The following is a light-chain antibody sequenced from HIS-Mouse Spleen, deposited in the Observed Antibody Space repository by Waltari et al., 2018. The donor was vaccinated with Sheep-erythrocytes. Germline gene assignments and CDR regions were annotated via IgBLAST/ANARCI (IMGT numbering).Light chain of an antibody. Sequence: QSVLTQPPSASGTPGQRVTISCSGSSSNIGSNYVYWYQQLPGTAPKLLIYRNKPRPSGVPDRFSCSKSGTSASLAISGLRSEDEADYYCAAWDDSLKGVFGGGTKLTVL. J-gene: IGLJ2*01. V-gene: IGLV1-47*01. CDR3: AAWDDSLKGV. CDR2: RNK. CDR1: SSNIGSNY.